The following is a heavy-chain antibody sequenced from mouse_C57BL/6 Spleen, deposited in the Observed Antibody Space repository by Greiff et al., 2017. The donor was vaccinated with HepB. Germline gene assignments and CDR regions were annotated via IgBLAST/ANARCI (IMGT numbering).Heavy chain of an antibody. CDR3: ARTPYYGSSSWFAY. CDR2: IYPGDGDT. CDR1: GYAFSSYW. Sequence: VQLQQSGAELVKPGASVKISCKASGYAFSSYWMNWVKQRPGKGLEWIGQIYPGDGDTNYNGKFKGKATLTADKSSSTAYMQLSSLTSEDSAVYFGARTPYYGSSSWFAYWGQGTLVTVSA. J-gene: IGHJ3*01. V-gene: IGHV1-80*01. D-gene: IGHD1-1*01.